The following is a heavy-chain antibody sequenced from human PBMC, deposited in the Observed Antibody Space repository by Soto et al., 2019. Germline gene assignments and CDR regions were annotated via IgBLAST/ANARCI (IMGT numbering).Heavy chain of an antibody. D-gene: IGHD3-22*01. V-gene: IGHV3-23*01. CDR3: ETDPKVVGGFDY. Sequence: EVQLLEPGGGLVQPGGSLRLSCAASGFTFSSYAMSCVRQAPGKGLEWVSAISGSGGSTYYAISVKGLFTTSRDTSEPTLYLQLNSLRAADTAVSYCETDPKVVGGFDYWGQGTLVTVSS. J-gene: IGHJ4*02. CDR2: ISGSGGST. CDR1: GFTFSSYA.